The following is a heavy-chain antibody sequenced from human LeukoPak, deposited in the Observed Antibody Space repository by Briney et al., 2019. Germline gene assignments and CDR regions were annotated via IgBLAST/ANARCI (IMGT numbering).Heavy chain of an antibody. V-gene: IGHV4-34*01. CDR2: INHSGST. CDR1: GGSFSGYY. Sequence: SETLSLTCAVYGGSFSGYYWSWIRQPPGKGLEWIGEINHSGSTNYNPSLKSRVTISVDRSKNQFSLKLSSVTAADTAVYYCARAHVYYDSSGYGYYFDYWGQGTLVTVSS. CDR3: ARAHVYYDSSGYGYYFDY. D-gene: IGHD3-22*01. J-gene: IGHJ4*02.